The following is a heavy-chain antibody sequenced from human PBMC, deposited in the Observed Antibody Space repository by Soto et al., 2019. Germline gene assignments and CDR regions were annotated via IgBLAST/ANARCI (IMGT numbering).Heavy chain of an antibody. Sequence: SETLSLTCAVYGGSFSGYYWSWIRQPPGKGLEWIGEINHSGSTNYNPSLKSRVTISVDTSKNQFSLKLSSVTAADTAVYYCARSSYYDFWSGYSYMDVWGKGTTVTVSS. J-gene: IGHJ6*03. CDR2: INHSGST. V-gene: IGHV4-34*01. D-gene: IGHD3-3*01. CDR1: GGSFSGYY. CDR3: ARSSYYDFWSGYSYMDV.